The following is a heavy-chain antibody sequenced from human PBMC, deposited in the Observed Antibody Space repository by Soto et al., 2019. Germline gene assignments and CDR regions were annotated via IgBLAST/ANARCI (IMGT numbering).Heavy chain of an antibody. Sequence: GGSLRLSCAASGFTFSSYGMHWVRQAPGKGLEWVAVISYDGRNKYYADAVKGRFTISRDNSKNTLYLQMSSLRAEDTAVYYCVKDGSSGWPYFYDMDVWGQGTTVTVSS. CDR3: VKDGSSGWPYFYDMDV. CDR2: ISYDGRNK. D-gene: IGHD6-19*01. CDR1: GFTFSSYG. V-gene: IGHV3-30*18. J-gene: IGHJ6*02.